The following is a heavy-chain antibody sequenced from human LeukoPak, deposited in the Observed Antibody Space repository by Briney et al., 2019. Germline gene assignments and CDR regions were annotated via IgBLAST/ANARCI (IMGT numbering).Heavy chain of an antibody. Sequence: SVKVSCKASGGTFSSYAISWVRQAPGQGLEWMGGIIPIFGTANYAQKFQGRVTITADKSTSTAYMELSSLRPEDTAVYYCARDIAAAGHFDYWGQGTLVTVSS. CDR1: GGTFSSYA. D-gene: IGHD6-13*01. V-gene: IGHV1-69*06. CDR3: ARDIAAAGHFDY. J-gene: IGHJ4*02. CDR2: IIPIFGTA.